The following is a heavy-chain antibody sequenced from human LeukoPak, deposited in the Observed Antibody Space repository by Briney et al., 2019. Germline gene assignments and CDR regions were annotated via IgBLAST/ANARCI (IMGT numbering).Heavy chain of an antibody. Sequence: GGSLRLSCAPSVFTFSSYEMNWVRRAPGKGLEWVSYISSRGSTIYYADSVKGRFTISRDNAKNSLYLQMNSLRAEDTAVYYCAREGYCSSTSCVYGMDVWGQGTTVTVSS. CDR2: ISSRGSTI. J-gene: IGHJ6*02. CDR3: AREGYCSSTSCVYGMDV. D-gene: IGHD2-2*01. CDR1: VFTFSSYE. V-gene: IGHV3-48*03.